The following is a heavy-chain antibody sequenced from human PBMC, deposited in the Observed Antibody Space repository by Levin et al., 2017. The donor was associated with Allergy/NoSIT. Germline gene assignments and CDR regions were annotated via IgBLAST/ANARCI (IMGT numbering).Heavy chain of an antibody. V-gene: IGHV4-34*01. J-gene: IGHJ3*02. Sequence: PSETLSLTCAAYGGSFGGYYWSWLRQPPGKGLEWIGEINHRGSTTYYPSSKSRVTLSVATSRNQFAVKLNYVTAADTAVYYCAVFALRYGAFDIWGQGTMVTVSS. CDR3: AVFALRYGAFDI. CDR1: GGSFGGYY. CDR2: INHRGST. D-gene: IGHD3-16*01.